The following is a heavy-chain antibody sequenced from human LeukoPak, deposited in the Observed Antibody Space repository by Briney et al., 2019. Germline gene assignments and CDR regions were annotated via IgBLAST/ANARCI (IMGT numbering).Heavy chain of an antibody. J-gene: IGHJ3*02. V-gene: IGHV3-7*01. Sequence: GGSLRLSCAASGFTFSSYWMSWVRQAPGKGLEWVANIKQDGSEKYYVDSVKGRFTISRDNAKNSLYLQMNSLRAEDTAVYYCARDFRTVAAAVHAFDIWGQGTMVTVSS. D-gene: IGHD6-13*01. CDR1: GFTFSSYW. CDR2: IKQDGSEK. CDR3: ARDFRTVAAAVHAFDI.